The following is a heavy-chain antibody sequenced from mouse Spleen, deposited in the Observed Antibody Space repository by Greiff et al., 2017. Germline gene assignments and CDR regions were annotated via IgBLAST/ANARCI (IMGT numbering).Heavy chain of an antibody. CDR3: TRGRDYDVGFDY. Sequence: VQLQQSGAELVRPGASVTLSCKASGYTFTDYEMHWVKQTPVHGLEWIGAIDPETGGTAYNQKFKGKAILTADKSSSTAYMELRSLTSEDSAVYYCTRGRDYDVGFDYWGQGTTLTVSS. J-gene: IGHJ2*01. CDR2: IDPETGGT. V-gene: IGHV1-15*01. D-gene: IGHD2-4*01. CDR1: GYTFTDYE.